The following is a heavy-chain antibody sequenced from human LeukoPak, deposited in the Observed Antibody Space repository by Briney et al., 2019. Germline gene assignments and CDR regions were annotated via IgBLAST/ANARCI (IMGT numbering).Heavy chain of an antibody. V-gene: IGHV4-34*01. Sequence: PSETLSLTCAVYGGSFSGYYWSWIRQAPGKGLEWIGEINHSGSTNYNPSLKSRVTISVYTSKNQFSLKLSCVTAADTAVYYCARGWFGYYNWFDPWGQGTLVTVSS. J-gene: IGHJ5*02. CDR1: GGSFSGYY. D-gene: IGHD3-10*01. CDR3: ARGWFGYYNWFDP. CDR2: INHSGST.